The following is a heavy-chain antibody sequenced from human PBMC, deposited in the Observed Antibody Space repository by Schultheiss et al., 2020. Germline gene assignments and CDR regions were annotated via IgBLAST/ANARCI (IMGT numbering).Heavy chain of an antibody. CDR1: GGSFSGYY. D-gene: IGHD3-22*01. CDR3: ARLDSSGYYKPFDY. V-gene: IGHV4-34*09. Sequence: LRLSCAVYGGSFSGYYWSWIRQPPGKGLEWIGYIYYSGSTYYNPSLKSRVTISVDTSKNQFSLKLSSVTAADTAVYYCARLDSSGYYKPFDYWGQGTLVTVSS. J-gene: IGHJ4*02. CDR2: IYYSGST.